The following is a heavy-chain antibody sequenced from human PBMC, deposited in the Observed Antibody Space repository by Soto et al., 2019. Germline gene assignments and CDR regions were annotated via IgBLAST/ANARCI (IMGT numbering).Heavy chain of an antibody. CDR3: ANLYGDYVYFQH. D-gene: IGHD4-17*01. CDR2: ISAGNGNT. CDR1: GYTFTIYA. J-gene: IGHJ1*01. V-gene: IGHV1-3*01. Sequence: GASVKVSCKASGYTFTIYAMHWVRQAPGQRLEWTGWISAGNGNTKYSQKFQGRVTITRDTSASTAYMELSSLRSEDTAVYYCANLYGDYVYFQHWGQGTLVTVSS.